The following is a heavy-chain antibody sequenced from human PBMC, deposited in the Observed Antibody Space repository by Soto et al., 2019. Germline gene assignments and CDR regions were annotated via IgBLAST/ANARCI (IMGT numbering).Heavy chain of an antibody. D-gene: IGHD2-2*01. V-gene: IGHV3-23*01. CDR1: GFTFSSYA. Sequence: GGSLRLSCAASGFTFSSYAMSWVRQAPGKGLEWVSAISGSGGSTYYADSVKGRFTISRDNSKNTLYLQMNSLRAEDTAVYYCANLEGVVVPAANGYYYGMDVWGQGTTVTVSS. J-gene: IGHJ6*02. CDR3: ANLEGVVVPAANGYYYGMDV. CDR2: ISGSGGST.